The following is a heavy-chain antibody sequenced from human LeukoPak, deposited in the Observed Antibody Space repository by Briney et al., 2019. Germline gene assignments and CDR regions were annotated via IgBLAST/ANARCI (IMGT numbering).Heavy chain of an antibody. J-gene: IGHJ6*02. CDR2: IYDSGST. CDR1: GGPISSYY. V-gene: IGHV4-59*01. Sequence: KPSETLSLTCTVSGGPISSYYWSWIRQPPGKGLEWIGYIYDSGSTNYNPSLKSRVTISVDTSKNQFSLKLSSVTAADTAVYYCARGGSGYDSFYYYGMDVWGQGTKVTVSS. CDR3: ARGGSGYDSFYYYGMDV. D-gene: IGHD5-12*01.